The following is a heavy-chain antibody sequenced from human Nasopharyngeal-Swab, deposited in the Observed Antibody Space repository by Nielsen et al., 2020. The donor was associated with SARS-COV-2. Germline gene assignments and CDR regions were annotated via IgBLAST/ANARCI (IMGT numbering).Heavy chain of an antibody. CDR3: ARAYDYGDYATSDYYYGMDV. CDR2: INPNSGGT. D-gene: IGHD4-17*01. J-gene: IGHJ6*02. V-gene: IGHV1-2*06. Sequence: ASVKVSCKASGYTFTGYYMHWVRQAPGQGLEWMGRINPNSGGTNYAQKFQGRVTMTRDTSISTAYMELSRLRSDDTAAYYCARAYDYGDYATSDYYYGMDVWGQGTTVTVSS. CDR1: GYTFTGYY.